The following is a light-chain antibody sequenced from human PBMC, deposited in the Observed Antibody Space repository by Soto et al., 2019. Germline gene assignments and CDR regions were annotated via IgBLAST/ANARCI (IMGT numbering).Light chain of an antibody. Sequence: QSVLTQPASVSGSPGQSITISCTGTSSDIGTYNYVSWYQQHPGKAPKLMIYEVNNRPSGISNRFSGSKSGNTASLTISGLRAEDEADHYCSSFISSSTPRVFGGGTKVTVL. CDR1: SSDIGTYNY. CDR2: EVN. V-gene: IGLV2-14*01. CDR3: SSFISSSTPRV. J-gene: IGLJ3*02.